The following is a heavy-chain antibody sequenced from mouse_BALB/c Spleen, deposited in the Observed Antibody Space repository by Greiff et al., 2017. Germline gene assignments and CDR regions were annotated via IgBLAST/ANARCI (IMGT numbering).Heavy chain of an antibody. Sequence: EVMLVVSGGGLVKPGGSLQLSCAASGFTFSDYYMYWVRQTPEKRLEWVATISDGGSYTYYPDSVKGRFTISRDNAKNNLYLQMSSLKSEDTAMYYCAREGDRYDVAYWGQGTLVTVSA. V-gene: IGHV5-4*02. D-gene: IGHD2-14*01. CDR2: ISDGGSYT. CDR1: GFTFSDYY. J-gene: IGHJ3*01. CDR3: AREGDRYDVAY.